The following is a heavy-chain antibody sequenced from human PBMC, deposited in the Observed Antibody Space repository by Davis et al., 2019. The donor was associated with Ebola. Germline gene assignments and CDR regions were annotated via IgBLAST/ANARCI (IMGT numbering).Heavy chain of an antibody. Sequence: MPSETLSLTCTVSGGSINSYYYNWIRQPPGKGLEWIGYIYYSGNTNYNPSLKSRVTISVDTSKKQFSLNLTSVTAADTAVYYCARDLVKYYYDSSGYYSLRYFDLWGRGTLVTVSS. D-gene: IGHD3-22*01. CDR3: ARDLVKYYYDSSGYYSLRYFDL. CDR2: IYYSGNT. J-gene: IGHJ2*01. CDR1: GGSINSYY. V-gene: IGHV4-59*01.